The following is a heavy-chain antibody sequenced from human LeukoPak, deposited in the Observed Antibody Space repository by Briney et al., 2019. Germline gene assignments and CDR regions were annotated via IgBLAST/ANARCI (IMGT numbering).Heavy chain of an antibody. D-gene: IGHD3-16*01. CDR1: GFTASSND. CDR3: AKDSPKSYTLGGAYYFDY. V-gene: IGHV3-53*01. CDR2: IYSGGSP. J-gene: IGHJ4*02. Sequence: GGSRRLSCAAVGFTASSNDIGWVRQAPGKGLEWVSVIYSGGSPYNADSVKRRITISRDNSNNTLYLQMNSLRAEDTAIYYCAKDSPKSYTLGGAYYFDYWGQGTLLTVSS.